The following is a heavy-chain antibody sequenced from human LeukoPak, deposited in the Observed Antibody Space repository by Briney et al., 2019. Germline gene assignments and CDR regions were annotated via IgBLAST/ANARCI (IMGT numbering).Heavy chain of an antibody. D-gene: IGHD6-19*01. CDR2: ISSSSSYI. CDR3: ARGIAVAVNDY. J-gene: IGHJ4*02. Sequence: GGSLRLSCAASGFTFSSYSMNWVRQAPGKGLEWVSSISSSSSYIYYADSVKGRFTISRDNAKNSLYLQMDSLRAEDTAVYYCARGIAVAVNDYWGQGTLVTVSS. CDR1: GFTFSSYS. V-gene: IGHV3-21*01.